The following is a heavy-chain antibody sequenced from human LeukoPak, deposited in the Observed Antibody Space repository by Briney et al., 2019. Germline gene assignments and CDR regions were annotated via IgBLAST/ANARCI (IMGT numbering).Heavy chain of an antibody. CDR1: GGSISSSSYY. J-gene: IGHJ4*02. D-gene: IGHD6-13*01. CDR2: IYYSGST. CDR3: ARRVEYSSSWQPLSYFDY. V-gene: IGHV4-39*01. Sequence: SETLSLTCTVSGGSISSSSYYWGWLRQPPGMGLEWIGSIYYSGSTYYNPSLKSRVTISVDTSKNQFSLKLSSVTAADTAVYYCARRVEYSSSWQPLSYFDYWGQGTLVTVSS.